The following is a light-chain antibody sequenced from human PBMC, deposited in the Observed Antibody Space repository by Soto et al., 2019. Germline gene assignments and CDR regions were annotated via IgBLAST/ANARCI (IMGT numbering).Light chain of an antibody. CDR2: TAS. Sequence: DIQMTQSPSSVSASVGDRGTITSRASQDIDKWLTWYQQKPGLAPKLVIYTASRLYGGGPSRFSGSGSGTYFTLTISNLQPEDVATDYCQQGKGFPLTFGGGTKVEI. J-gene: IGKJ4*01. V-gene: IGKV1-12*01. CDR3: QQGKGFPLT. CDR1: QDIDKW.